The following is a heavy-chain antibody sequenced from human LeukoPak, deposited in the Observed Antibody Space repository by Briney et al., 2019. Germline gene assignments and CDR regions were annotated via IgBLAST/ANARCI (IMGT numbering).Heavy chain of an antibody. D-gene: IGHD1-26*01. J-gene: IGHJ4*02. V-gene: IGHV1-46*01. CDR2: INPSGGST. Sequence: RASVKVSCKASGYTFTSYYMHWVRQAPGQGLEWMGIINPSGGSTSYAQKFQGRVTMTRDMSTSTVYMELSSLRSEDTAVYYCARDRGWELRWFELDYWGQGTLVTVSS. CDR3: ARDRGWELRWFELDY. CDR1: GYTFTSYY.